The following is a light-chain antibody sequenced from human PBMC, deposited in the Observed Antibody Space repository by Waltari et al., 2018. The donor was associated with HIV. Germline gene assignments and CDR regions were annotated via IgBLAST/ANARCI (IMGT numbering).Light chain of an antibody. CDR2: WAS. Sequence: DIVMTQSPDSLAVSVGERATINCKSSQSLLYSYNNENFLAWFQQKPGQPPKLLIYWASNRDSGVPDRFSGSGAGTDFSLTISSLQAEDVAVYYCKQYNSSPRRFGQGTKVEIK. CDR3: KQYNSSPRR. V-gene: IGKV4-1*01. J-gene: IGKJ1*01. CDR1: QSLLYSYNNENF.